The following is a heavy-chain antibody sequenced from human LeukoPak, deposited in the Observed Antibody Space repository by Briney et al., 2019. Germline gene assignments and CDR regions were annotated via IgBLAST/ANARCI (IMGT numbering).Heavy chain of an antibody. Sequence: GGSLRLSCAASGFAFSRFWMNWIRQAPERGLEWVANIDQSGGRNNYVDSVKGRFTISRDNAKNSLFLEMSSLRADDTAVYFCARDVEGGTFDIWGQGTTVTVSS. V-gene: IGHV3-7*05. D-gene: IGHD3-16*01. CDR3: ARDVEGGTFDI. CDR2: IDQSGGRN. J-gene: IGHJ3*02. CDR1: GFAFSRFW.